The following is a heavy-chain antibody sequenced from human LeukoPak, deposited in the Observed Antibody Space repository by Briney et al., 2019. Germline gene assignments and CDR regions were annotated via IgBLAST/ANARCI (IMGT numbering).Heavy chain of an antibody. V-gene: IGHV4-59*01. Sequence: PSETLSLTCTVSGGSISSYYWSWIRQPPGKGLEWIGYIYYSGSTNYNPSLKSRVTTSVDTSKNQFSLKLSSVTAADTAVYYCAREVLAHFDYWGQGTLVTVSS. CDR3: AREVLAHFDY. D-gene: IGHD4/OR15-4a*01. CDR2: IYYSGST. CDR1: GGSISSYY. J-gene: IGHJ4*02.